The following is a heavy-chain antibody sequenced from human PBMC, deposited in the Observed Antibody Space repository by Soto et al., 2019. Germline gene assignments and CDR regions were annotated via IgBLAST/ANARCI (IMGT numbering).Heavy chain of an antibody. CDR3: SRLTNARPGDD. V-gene: IGHV4-39*01. CDR1: VGSITSSNYH. Sequence: PSETLSLTCTVSVGSITSSNYHWGWSRQPPGKGLEWIGTIYHSGNTYYSPSLKSRVTMSMDASKNQFSLTLSSVAVADTAVYYCSRLTNARPGDDWGQGTLVTVSS. J-gene: IGHJ4*02. D-gene: IGHD2-2*01. CDR2: IYHSGNT.